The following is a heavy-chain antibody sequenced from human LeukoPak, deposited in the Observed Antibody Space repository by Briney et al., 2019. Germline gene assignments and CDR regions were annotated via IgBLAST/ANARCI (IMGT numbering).Heavy chain of an antibody. CDR3: ARDDGDTAIGAYYFDY. D-gene: IGHD5-18*01. V-gene: IGHV3-30-3*01. J-gene: IGHJ4*02. CDR1: GFTFSSYA. CDR2: ISYNGSNK. Sequence: GSLRLSCAASGFTFSSYAMHWVRQAPGKGLEWVAVISYNGSNKYYADSVKGRFTISRDNSKNTLYLQMNSLRAEDTALYYCARDDGDTAIGAYYFDYWGQGTLVTVSS.